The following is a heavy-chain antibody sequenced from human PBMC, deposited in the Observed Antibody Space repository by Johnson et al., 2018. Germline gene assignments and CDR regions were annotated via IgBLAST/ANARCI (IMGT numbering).Heavy chain of an antibody. CDR3: TRGGGWFGEKRYYYYGMDV. D-gene: IGHD3-10*01. CDR2: IRSKANSYAT. V-gene: IGHV3-73*01. Sequence: VQLVESGGGLVQXGGSXKLXCAASGFTFSGSAMHWVRQASGKGLEWVGRIRSKANSYATAYAASVKGRLPISRDDSKNTAYLQMKSLKTEEPAVYYCTRGGGWFGEKRYYYYGMDVWGQGTTVTVSS. J-gene: IGHJ6*02. CDR1: GFTFSGSA.